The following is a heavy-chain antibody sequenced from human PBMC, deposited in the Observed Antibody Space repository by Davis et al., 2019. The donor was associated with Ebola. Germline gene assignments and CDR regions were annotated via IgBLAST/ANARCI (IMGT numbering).Heavy chain of an antibody. CDR1: GYTLTTYM. CDR3: ASDSSGAVYYYYGMDV. V-gene: IGHV1-3*01. Sequence: AASVKVSCRASGYTLTTYMIHWVRQAPGQGLEWLGRINGGSGNTKYSQRFQDRVTMITDTSTSTAYLEMRSLGSDDTAVYYCASDSSGAVYYYYGMDVWGQGTTVIVSS. J-gene: IGHJ6*02. D-gene: IGHD1-26*01. CDR2: INGGSGNT.